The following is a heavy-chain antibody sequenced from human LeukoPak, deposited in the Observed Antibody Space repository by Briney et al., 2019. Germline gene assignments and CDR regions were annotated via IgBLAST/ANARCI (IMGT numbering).Heavy chain of an antibody. D-gene: IGHD2-2*01. CDR2: ISWNSGSI. J-gene: IGHJ4*02. CDR3: ARRRGLGYCSSTSCCAGYFDY. Sequence: PGGSLRLSCAASGFTFADYAMHWVRQAPGRGLEWVSGISWNSGSIGYADSVKGRFTISRDNAKNSLYLQMNSLRAEDTALYYCARRRGLGYCSSTSCCAGYFDYWGQGTLVTVSS. V-gene: IGHV3-9*01. CDR1: GFTFADYA.